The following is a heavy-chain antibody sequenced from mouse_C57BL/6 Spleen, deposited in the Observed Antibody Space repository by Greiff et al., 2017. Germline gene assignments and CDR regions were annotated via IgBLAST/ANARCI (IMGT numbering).Heavy chain of an antibody. D-gene: IGHD4-1*01. CDR1: GFTFSSYA. CDR3: TRGRWDDAMDY. CDR2: ISSGGDYI. Sequence: EVHLVESGEGLVKPGGSLKLSCAASGFTFSSYAMSWVRQTPEKRLEWVAYISSGGDYIYYADTVKGRFTISRDNARNTLYLQRSSLKSEDTAMYYGTRGRWDDAMDYWGQGTAVTVSS. J-gene: IGHJ4*01. V-gene: IGHV5-9-1*02.